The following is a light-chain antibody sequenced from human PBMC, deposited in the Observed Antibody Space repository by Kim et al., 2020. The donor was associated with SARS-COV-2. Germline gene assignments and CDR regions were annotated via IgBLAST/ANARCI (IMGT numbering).Light chain of an antibody. CDR1: QSVESSL. J-gene: IGKJ2*03. CDR3: QQYGSSPYS. V-gene: IGKV3-20*01. CDR2: GAF. Sequence: LTPGERATLSCRASQSVESSLVALYQKKRDQAPRLLIYGAFKRVDGIPDRCSGSGSGTDFTITSSRPEPEDFAIYYCQQYGSSPYSFGQGTKLEI.